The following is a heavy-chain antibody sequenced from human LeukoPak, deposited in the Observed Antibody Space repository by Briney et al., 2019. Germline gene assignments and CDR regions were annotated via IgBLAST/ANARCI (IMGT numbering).Heavy chain of an antibody. CDR3: ARRAVAAGFDH. CDR2: IYYSGST. Sequence: SETLSLTCTVSGGSISSSSYYWGWIRQPPGKGLEWIGSIYYSGSTYYNPSLKSRVTISVDTSKNQFSLKLSSVTAADTAVYYCARRAVAAGFDHWGQGTLVTVSS. J-gene: IGHJ5*02. V-gene: IGHV4-39*01. D-gene: IGHD6-19*01. CDR1: GGSISSSSYY.